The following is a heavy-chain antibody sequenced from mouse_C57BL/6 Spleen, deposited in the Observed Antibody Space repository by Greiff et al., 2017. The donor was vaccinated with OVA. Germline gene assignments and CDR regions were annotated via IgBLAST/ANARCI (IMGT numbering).Heavy chain of an antibody. CDR2: ISGGGGNT. Sequence: EVKLVESGGGLVKPGGSLKLSCAASGFTFSSYTMSWVRQTPEKRLEWVATISGGGGNTYYPDSVKGRFTISRDNAKNTLYLQMSSLRSEDTALYYCARGDDYDQEDYAMDYWGQGTSVTVSS. CDR3: ARGDDYDQEDYAMDY. J-gene: IGHJ4*01. D-gene: IGHD2-4*01. V-gene: IGHV5-9*01. CDR1: GFTFSSYT.